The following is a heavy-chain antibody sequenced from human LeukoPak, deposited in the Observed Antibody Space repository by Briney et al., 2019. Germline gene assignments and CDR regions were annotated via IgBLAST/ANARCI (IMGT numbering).Heavy chain of an antibody. V-gene: IGHV4-59*01. CDR2: IYYSGST. CDR1: GGSISDYY. J-gene: IGHJ6*03. D-gene: IGHD5-18*01. Sequence: SETLSLTCTVSGGSISDYYWNWIRQPPGKGLEWIGYIYYSGSTNYNPSLKSRVTMSADTSKNQFSLRLSSVTAADTAVYFCARDSDSYGYYYMDVWGKGTTVTVSS. CDR3: ARDSDSYGYYYMDV.